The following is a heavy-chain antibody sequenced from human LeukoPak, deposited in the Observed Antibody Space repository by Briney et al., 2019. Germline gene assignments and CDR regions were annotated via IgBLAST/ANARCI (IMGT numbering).Heavy chain of an antibody. CDR1: GGSISSYY. CDR3: AREIDSSGYFHLDY. V-gene: IGHV4-59*01. J-gene: IGHJ4*02. D-gene: IGHD3-22*01. Sequence: SETLSLTCTVSGGSISSYYWSWIRQPPGKGLEWIGYIYYSGSTNYNPPLKSRVTISVDTSKNQFSLKLSSVTAADTAVYYCAREIDSSGYFHLDYWGQGTLVTVSS. CDR2: IYYSGST.